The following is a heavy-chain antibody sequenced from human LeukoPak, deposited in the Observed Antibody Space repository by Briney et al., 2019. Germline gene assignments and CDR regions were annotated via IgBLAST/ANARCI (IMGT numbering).Heavy chain of an antibody. CDR2: INHSGST. D-gene: IGHD3-10*01. Sequence: PSETLSLTCAVYGGSFSGYYWSWIRQPPGKGLEWIGEINHSGSTNYNPSLKSRVTISVDTSKNQFSLKLSSVTAADTAVYYCARSSYYGSGSYYNPSSWFDPWGQGTLVTVSS. J-gene: IGHJ5*02. CDR3: ARSSYYGSGSYYNPSSWFDP. CDR1: GGSFSGYY. V-gene: IGHV4-34*01.